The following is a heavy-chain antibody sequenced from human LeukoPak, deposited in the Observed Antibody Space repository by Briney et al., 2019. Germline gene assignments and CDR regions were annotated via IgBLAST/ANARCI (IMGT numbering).Heavy chain of an antibody. CDR1: GFTFSSYS. CDR3: ARGPYYYYMDV. Sequence: GSSLRLSCAASGFTFSSYSMNGVRQAPGKGLELVSSISSSSSYIYYADSVKGRFTISRDNAKNSLYLQMNSLRAEDTAVYYCARGPYYYYMDVWGKGTTVTVSS. J-gene: IGHJ6*03. CDR2: ISSSSSYI. V-gene: IGHV3-21*01.